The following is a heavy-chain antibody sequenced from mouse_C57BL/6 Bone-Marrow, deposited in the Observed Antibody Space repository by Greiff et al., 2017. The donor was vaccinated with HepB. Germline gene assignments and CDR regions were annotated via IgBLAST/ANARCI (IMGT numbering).Heavy chain of an antibody. CDR2: ISSGGSYT. D-gene: IGHD4-1*01. CDR1: GFTFSSYG. Sequence: EVQLVESGGDLVKPGGSLKLSCAASGFTFSSYGMSWVRQTPDKRLEWVATISSGGSYTDYPDSVKGRFTICRDNAKNTLYLQMSRLKSEDTAMYYCARQPGGYAMDYWGKGTSGTASS. CDR3: ARQPGGYAMDY. J-gene: IGHJ4*01. V-gene: IGHV5-6*01.